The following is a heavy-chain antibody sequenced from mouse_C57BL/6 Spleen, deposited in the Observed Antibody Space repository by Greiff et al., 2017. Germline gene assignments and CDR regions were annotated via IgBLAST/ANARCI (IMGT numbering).Heavy chain of an antibody. CDR2: INPSNGGT. J-gene: IGHJ1*03. CDR3: ARGGIYYEYDVGYFDV. CDR1: GYTFTSYW. Sequence: QVQLQQPGTELVKPGASVKLSCKASGYTFTSYWMHWVKQRPGQGLEWIGNINPSNGGTNYNEKFKSKATLTVDKSSSTAYMQLSSLTSEDSAVYYCARGGIYYEYDVGYFDVWGTGTTVTVSS. V-gene: IGHV1-53*01. D-gene: IGHD2-4*01.